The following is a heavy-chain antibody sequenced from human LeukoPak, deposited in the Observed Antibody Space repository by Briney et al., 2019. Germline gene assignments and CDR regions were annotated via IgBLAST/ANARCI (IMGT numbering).Heavy chain of an antibody. J-gene: IGHJ6*04. Sequence: GGSLRLSCAASGFTFSSYAMSWARQAPGKGLEWVSYISSSGSTIYYADSVKGRSTISRDNAKNSLYLQMNSLRAEDTAVYYCAELGITMIGGVWGKGTTVTISS. CDR3: AELGITMIGGV. CDR2: ISSSGSTI. D-gene: IGHD3-10*02. V-gene: IGHV3-48*03. CDR1: GFTFSSYA.